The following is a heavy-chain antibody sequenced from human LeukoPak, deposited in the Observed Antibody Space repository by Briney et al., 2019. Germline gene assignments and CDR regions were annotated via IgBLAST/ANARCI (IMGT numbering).Heavy chain of an antibody. CDR3: AKIGYPDY. Sequence: GGSLRLSCAASGLTLTNYAMSWVRQAPGKGLEWVSTISSGGGSIYCADSVKGRFTISRDNSKNTLYLQMNSLRVEDTAVYYCAKIGYPDYWGQGTLATVSS. V-gene: IGHV3-23*01. CDR1: GLTLTNYA. CDR2: ISSGGGSI. D-gene: IGHD6-13*01. J-gene: IGHJ4*02.